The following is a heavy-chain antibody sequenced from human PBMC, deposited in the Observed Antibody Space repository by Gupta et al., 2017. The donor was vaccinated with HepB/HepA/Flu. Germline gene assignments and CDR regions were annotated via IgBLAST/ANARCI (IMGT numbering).Heavy chain of an antibody. V-gene: IGHV3-23*01. CDR1: GFTFSSYA. CDR2: ISGSGGST. D-gene: IGHD2-2*01. J-gene: IGHJ4*02. CDR3: AKPLQYQLLSFDY. Sequence: VQLLESGGGLVQPGGSLRLSCAASGFTFSSYAMSWVRQASGKGLEWVSAISGSGGSTYYADSVKGRFTISRDNSKNTLYLQMNSLRAEDTAVYYCAKPLQYQLLSFDYWGQGTLVTVSS.